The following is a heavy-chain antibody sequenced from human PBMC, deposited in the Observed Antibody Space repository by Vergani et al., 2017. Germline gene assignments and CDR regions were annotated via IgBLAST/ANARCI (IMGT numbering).Heavy chain of an antibody. V-gene: IGHV1-69*01. Sequence: QVQLLQSGAEVKKPGSSLKVSCKASGGTFSSYAISGVRQAPGQGLEWWGGFIPIFGTATYAQKFQGRVPITADESTSTAYMELSSLRSEDTAVYYCASAFGPSGASGDWDYWGQGTLVTVSS. CDR1: GGTFSSYA. CDR2: FIPIFGTA. D-gene: IGHD2-15*01. J-gene: IGHJ4*02. CDR3: ASAFGPSGASGDWDY.